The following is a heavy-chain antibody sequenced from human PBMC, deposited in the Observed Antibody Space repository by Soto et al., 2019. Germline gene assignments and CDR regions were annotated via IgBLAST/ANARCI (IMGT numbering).Heavy chain of an antibody. D-gene: IGHD4-17*01. CDR3: SRDVVTNTYGGAGMDV. CDR1: GDSVSSNSAA. J-gene: IGHJ6*02. V-gene: IGHV6-1*01. Sequence: PSQTLSLTCAMSGDSVSSNSAAWNWIRQSPSRGLEWLGRTYYRSKWYNDYEVSVKSRISINPDTSKNQFSLHLNSVTPADTAVYYCSRDVVTNTYGGAGMDVWGQGTTVTVSS. CDR2: TYYRSKWYN.